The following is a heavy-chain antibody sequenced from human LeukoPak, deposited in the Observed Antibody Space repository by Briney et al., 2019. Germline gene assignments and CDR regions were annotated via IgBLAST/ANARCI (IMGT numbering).Heavy chain of an antibody. CDR3: AKATWGEIDY. CDR1: GFIFSSYG. Sequence: GGSLRLPCAASGFIFSSYGMHWVRQAPGKGLEWVAVISYDGSNKYYADSVKGRFTISRDNSKNTLYLQMNSLRAEDTAVYYCAKATWGEIDYWGQGTLVTVSS. D-gene: IGHD3-16*01. V-gene: IGHV3-30*18. J-gene: IGHJ4*02. CDR2: ISYDGSNK.